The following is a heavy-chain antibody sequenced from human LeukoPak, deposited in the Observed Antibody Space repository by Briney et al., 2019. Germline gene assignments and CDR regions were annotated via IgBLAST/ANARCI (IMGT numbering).Heavy chain of an antibody. D-gene: IGHD3-22*01. V-gene: IGHV3-74*01. CDR3: ARDLGQYYDTSDNWFDP. CDR2: INSDGSST. CDR1: GFTFSSYW. J-gene: IGHJ5*02. Sequence: GGSLRLSCAASGFTFSSYWMHWVRQAPGKGLVWVSRINSDGSSTSYADSVKGRFTISRDNAKNTLYLQMNSLRAEDTAVYYCARDLGQYYDTSDNWFDPRGQGTLVTVSS.